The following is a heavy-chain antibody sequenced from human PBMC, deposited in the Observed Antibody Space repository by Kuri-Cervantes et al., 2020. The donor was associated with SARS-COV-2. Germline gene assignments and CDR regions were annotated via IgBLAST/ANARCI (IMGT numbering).Heavy chain of an antibody. J-gene: IGHJ3*02. CDR3: ARHVGTIFGVVTAPDAFDI. Sequence: GGFLSLFCKGSVYRFTSYWIGWVRQMPGKGLEWMGIIYPDDSDTRYSPSFQGQVTIPADKSISTAYLQWSSLKASDTAMYYCARHVGTIFGVVTAPDAFDIWGQGTMVTVSS. D-gene: IGHD3-3*01. CDR2: IYPDDSDT. V-gene: IGHV5-51*01. CDR1: VYRFTSYW.